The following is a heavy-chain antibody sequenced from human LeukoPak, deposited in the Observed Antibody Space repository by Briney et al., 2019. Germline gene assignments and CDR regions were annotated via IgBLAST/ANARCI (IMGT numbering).Heavy chain of an antibody. Sequence: GGALRLSCAASGFTFSSYSMHWVRQAPGKGLEWVAFIRHDRSNKYYADSVKGRFTMSRDNSKTPLYLQMNSLRAEDTAVYYCAKDRDYGDYPSAYYYYMDVWGKGTTVTVSS. CDR2: IRHDRSNK. CDR1: GFTFSSYS. J-gene: IGHJ6*03. D-gene: IGHD4-17*01. CDR3: AKDRDYGDYPSAYYYYMDV. V-gene: IGHV3-30*02.